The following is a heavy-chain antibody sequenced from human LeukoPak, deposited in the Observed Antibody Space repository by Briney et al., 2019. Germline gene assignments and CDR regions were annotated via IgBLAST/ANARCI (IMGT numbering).Heavy chain of an antibody. V-gene: IGHV1-18*04. CDR1: GYTFTSYY. Sequence: ASVKVSCKASGYTFTSYYMHWVRQAPGQGLEWMGWISAYNGNTNYAQKLQGRVTMTTDTSTSTAYMELRSLRSDDTAVYYCARDPAVTPSFDYWGQGTLVTVSS. J-gene: IGHJ4*02. CDR3: ARDPAVTPSFDY. CDR2: ISAYNGNT. D-gene: IGHD4-17*01.